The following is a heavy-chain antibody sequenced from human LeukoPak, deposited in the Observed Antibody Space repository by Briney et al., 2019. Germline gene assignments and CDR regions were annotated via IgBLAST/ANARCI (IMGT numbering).Heavy chain of an antibody. J-gene: IGHJ4*02. CDR1: GYTFTGYH. V-gene: IGHV1-2*06. Sequence: GASVKVSCKASGYTFTGYHMHWVRQAPGQGLEWMGRINPNSGDTNYAQKFQGRVTMTRDTSISTAYMELSRLRSDYTAVYYCARDYCSSTSCLFDYWGQGTLVTVSS. CDR3: ARDYCSSTSCLFDY. CDR2: INPNSGDT. D-gene: IGHD2-2*01.